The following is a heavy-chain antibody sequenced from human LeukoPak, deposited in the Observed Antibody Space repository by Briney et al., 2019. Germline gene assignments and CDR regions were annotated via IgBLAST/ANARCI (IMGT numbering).Heavy chain of an antibody. CDR2: IYYSGST. CDR3: ARERSGSEIFARSFDI. V-gene: IGHV4-59*12. CDR1: GGSISSDY. D-gene: IGHD3-3*01. J-gene: IGHJ3*02. Sequence: SGTLSLTCTVSGGSISSDYWSWIRQPPGKGLEWIGYIYYSGSTNYNPSLESRVTISVDTSKNQFSLKLSSVTAADTAVYYCARERSGSEIFARSFDIWGQGTMVTVSS.